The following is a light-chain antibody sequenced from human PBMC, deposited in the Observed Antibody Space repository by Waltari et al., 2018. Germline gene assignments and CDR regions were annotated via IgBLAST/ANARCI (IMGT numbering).Light chain of an antibody. CDR1: HSDVGNYYF. V-gene: IGLV2-11*01. CDR2: DVV. J-gene: IGLJ7*01. Sequence: QSALTQPRSVSGSPGPSVTISCSGTHSDVGNYYFVSWYQQHPGNAPKLLIYDVVKRPSGVPDRFSGSKSGNTASLTISGLQTEDEADYYCCSYAGSYTFVFGGGTQLTVL. CDR3: CSYAGSYTFV.